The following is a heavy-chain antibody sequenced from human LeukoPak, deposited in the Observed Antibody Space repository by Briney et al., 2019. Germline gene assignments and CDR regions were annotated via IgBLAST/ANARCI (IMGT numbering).Heavy chain of an antibody. V-gene: IGHV4-59*01. D-gene: IGHD5-18*01. Sequence: SETLSLTCTVSGGSTSSYYWSWIRQPPGKGLEWIGYIYYSGSTNYNPSLKSRVTISVDTSKNQFSLKLTSVTAADTAVYYCARATEGGYTYGYFYYYYMDVWGKGTTVTISS. CDR3: ARATEGGYTYGYFYYYYMDV. CDR2: IYYSGST. CDR1: GGSTSSYY. J-gene: IGHJ6*03.